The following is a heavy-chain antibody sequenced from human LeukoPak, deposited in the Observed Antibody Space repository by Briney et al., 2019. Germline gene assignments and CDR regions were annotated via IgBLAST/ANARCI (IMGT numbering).Heavy chain of an antibody. CDR2: ISAYNGNT. CDR3: ARDRLWFGELSKPNDY. J-gene: IGHJ4*02. D-gene: IGHD3-10*01. V-gene: IGHV1-18*01. CDR1: GYTFTSYG. Sequence: ASVKVSCKASGYTFTSYGISWERQAPGQGLEWMGWISAYNGNTNYAQKLQGRVTMTTDTSTSTAYMELRSLRSDDTAVYYCARDRLWFGELSKPNDYWGQGTLVTVSS.